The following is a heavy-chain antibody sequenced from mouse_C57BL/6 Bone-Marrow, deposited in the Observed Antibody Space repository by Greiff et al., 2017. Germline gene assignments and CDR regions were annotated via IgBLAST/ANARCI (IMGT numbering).Heavy chain of an antibody. J-gene: IGHJ2*01. V-gene: IGHV1-69*01. CDR1: GYTFTSYW. CDR2: IDPYDSYT. Sequence: QVQLQQPGAELVMPGASVKLSCKASGYTFTSYWMHWVKQRPGQGLEWIGEIDPYDSYTNYNQKFKGKSTLTVDKSSSTAYMQLSSLTSEDSAVYYCARKGLTTLYYFDYWGQGTTLTVSS. D-gene: IGHD1-1*01. CDR3: ARKGLTTLYYFDY.